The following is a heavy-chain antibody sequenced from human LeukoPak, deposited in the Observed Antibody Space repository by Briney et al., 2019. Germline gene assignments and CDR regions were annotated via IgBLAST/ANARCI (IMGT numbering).Heavy chain of an antibody. D-gene: IGHD2-2*01. J-gene: IGHJ3*02. CDR3: ASPYCSSTSCSLDAFDI. Sequence: GASVKVSCKASGYTFTGYYMHWVRQAAGQGLEWMGWINPNSGGTNYAQKFQGRVTMTRDTSISTAYMELSRLRSGDTAVYYCASPYCSSTSCSLDAFDIWGQGTMVTVSS. CDR1: GYTFTGYY. CDR2: INPNSGGT. V-gene: IGHV1-2*02.